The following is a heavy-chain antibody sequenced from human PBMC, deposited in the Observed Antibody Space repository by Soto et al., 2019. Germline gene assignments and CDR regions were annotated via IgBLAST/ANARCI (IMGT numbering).Heavy chain of an antibody. CDR2: IASNGNTI. D-gene: IGHD2-15*01. CDR3: ARGYCSGSTCYSGGY. J-gene: IGHJ4*02. Sequence: GGSLRLSCAASGFIFSNYETNWVRQAPGKGLEWLSYIASNGNTIYYANSVKGRFTVSRDNARGSLFLQMNSLRVADTAVYYCARGYCSGSTCYSGGYWGQGTMVTVSS. CDR1: GFIFSNYE. V-gene: IGHV3-48*03.